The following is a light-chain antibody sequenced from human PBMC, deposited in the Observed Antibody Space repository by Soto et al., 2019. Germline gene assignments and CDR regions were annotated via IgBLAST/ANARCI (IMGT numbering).Light chain of an antibody. CDR2: DAS. J-gene: IGKJ4*01. Sequence: DIQMTQATSSLSASVGDIVTITCQASQDISNSLTWYQQKPGKAPELLIYDASNLETGVPSRFSGSGSGTDFTFTISSLQPEDIATYYCQQYDNLPLTFGGGTQVEIK. V-gene: IGKV1-33*01. CDR1: QDISNS. CDR3: QQYDNLPLT.